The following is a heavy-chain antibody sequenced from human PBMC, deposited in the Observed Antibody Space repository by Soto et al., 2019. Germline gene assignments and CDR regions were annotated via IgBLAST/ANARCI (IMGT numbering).Heavy chain of an antibody. Sequence: GASVKVSCKASGGTFSSYAISWVRQAPGQGLEWMGGIIPIFGTANYAQKYQGRVTITADESTSTAYMELSRLRSEDTVVYYCARDKYCSGCSCYNREGFLDYYGMDVWGQGTTVTVSS. J-gene: IGHJ6*02. D-gene: IGHD2-15*01. CDR2: IIPIFGTA. CDR1: GGTFSSYA. CDR3: ARDKYCSGCSCYNREGFLDYYGMDV. V-gene: IGHV1-69*13.